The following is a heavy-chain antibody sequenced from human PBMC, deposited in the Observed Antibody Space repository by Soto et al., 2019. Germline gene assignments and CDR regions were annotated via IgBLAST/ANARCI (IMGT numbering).Heavy chain of an antibody. CDR2: IIPIFGTA. Sequence: SVKVSCKASGGTFSSYAISWVRQAPGQGLEWMGGIIPIFGTANYAQKFQGRVTITADESTSTAYMELSSLRSEDTAVYYCARGRTYSSSFYYFDYWGQGTLVTVSS. D-gene: IGHD6-6*01. CDR3: ARGRTYSSSFYYFDY. J-gene: IGHJ4*02. V-gene: IGHV1-69*13. CDR1: GGTFSSYA.